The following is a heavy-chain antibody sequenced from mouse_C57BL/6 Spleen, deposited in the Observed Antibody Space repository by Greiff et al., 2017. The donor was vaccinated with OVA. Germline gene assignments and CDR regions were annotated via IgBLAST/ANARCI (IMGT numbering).Heavy chain of an antibody. CDR3: ARDEKYLFDY. CDR2: ISDGGSYT. CDR1: GFTFSSYA. D-gene: IGHD5-1*01. J-gene: IGHJ2*01. V-gene: IGHV5-4*01. Sequence: EVQRVESGGGLVKPGGSLKLSCAASGFTFSSYAMSWVRQTPEKRLEWVATISDGGSYTYYPDNVKGRFTISRDNAKNNLYLQMSHLKSEDTAMYYCARDEKYLFDYWGQGTTLTVSS.